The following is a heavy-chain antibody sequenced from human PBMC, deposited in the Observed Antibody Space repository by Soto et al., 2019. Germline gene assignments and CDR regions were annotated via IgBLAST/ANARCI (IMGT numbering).Heavy chain of an antibody. V-gene: IGHV5-51*01. Sequence: PGESLKLSCKGSGYSFTSYLIACLRQIPGKGLDWIVVIYPGHSGTRYIPSFQGQVTISAGNSISTAYLQWGSLKASDTAMYYCARTNILTGYFPNWFEPWGQGPLVTV. CDR3: ARTNILTGYFPNWFEP. CDR2: IYPGHSGT. D-gene: IGHD3-9*01. J-gene: IGHJ5*02. CDR1: GYSFTSYL.